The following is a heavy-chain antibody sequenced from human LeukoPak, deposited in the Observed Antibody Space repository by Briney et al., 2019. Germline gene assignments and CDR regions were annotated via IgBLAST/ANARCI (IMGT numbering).Heavy chain of an antibody. D-gene: IGHD3-10*01. V-gene: IGHV4-39*01. CDR1: GGSISSSSYY. CDR2: IYYSGST. J-gene: IGHJ4*02. CDR3: ASGVYYYGSGSYHPGFDY. Sequence: PSETPSLTCTVSGGSISSSSYYWGWIRQPPGKGLEWIGSIYYSGSTYYNPSLKSRVTISVDTSKNQFSLKLSSVTAADTAVYYCASGVYYYGSGSYHPGFDYWGQGTLVTVSS.